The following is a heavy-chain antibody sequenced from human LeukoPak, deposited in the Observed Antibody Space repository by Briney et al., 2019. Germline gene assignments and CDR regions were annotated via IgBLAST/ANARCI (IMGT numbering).Heavy chain of an antibody. CDR1: GVSITNYY. CDR2: MYISGST. V-gene: IGHV4-4*07. D-gene: IGHD1-26*01. CDR3: ARDYLVGGPLDS. Sequence: SETLSLTCTVSGVSITNYYWAWIRQPAGKGLEWIGRMYISGSTNYNPSLKSRVSISIDKTKNQFSLKLRSVTAADTAIYYCARDYLVGGPLDSWGQGTLVTLSS. J-gene: IGHJ4*02.